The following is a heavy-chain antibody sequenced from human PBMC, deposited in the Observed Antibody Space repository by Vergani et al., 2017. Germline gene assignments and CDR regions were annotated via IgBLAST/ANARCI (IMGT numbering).Heavy chain of an antibody. D-gene: IGHD6-6*01. CDR2: IYPGDSDN. CDR1: GYSFTSYW. Sequence: EVQLVQSGAEVKKPGESLTISCKGSGYSFTSYWIGWVRQMPGKGLEWMGIIYPGDSDNRYRPSFQGQVTISAHKSISTAYLQWSGLTASATAMYYWARRGGGSSPDAFDIWGQGTMVTVSS. J-gene: IGHJ3*02. CDR3: ARRGGGSSPDAFDI. V-gene: IGHV5-51*03.